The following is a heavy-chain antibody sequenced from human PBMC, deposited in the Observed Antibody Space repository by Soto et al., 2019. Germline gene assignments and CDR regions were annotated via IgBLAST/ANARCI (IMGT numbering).Heavy chain of an antibody. CDR3: ARYGARDIVVVVAGGRVDYYYMDV. V-gene: IGHV3-7*01. CDR2: IKQDGSEK. Sequence: GGSLRLSCAASGFTFSSYWMSWVRQAPGKGLEWVANIKQDGSEKYYVDSVKGRFTISRDNGKNSLYLQMNSLRAGDTAGYYCARYGARDIVVVVAGGRVDYYYMDVWGKGTTVTVPS. J-gene: IGHJ6*03. D-gene: IGHD2-15*01. CDR1: GFTFSSYW.